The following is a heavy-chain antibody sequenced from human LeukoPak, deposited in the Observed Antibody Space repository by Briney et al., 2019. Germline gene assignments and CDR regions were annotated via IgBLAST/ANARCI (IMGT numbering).Heavy chain of an antibody. CDR3: TRGAGPLFDP. J-gene: IGHJ5*02. Sequence: GGSLRLSCAASGFIFSDHYMSWIRQAPGKGLEWISYITNSGNTMYYADSVKGRFTISRDNAKKSLYLQMNSLRDADTAVYYCTRGAGPLFDPWGQGTLVTVSS. CDR1: GFIFSDHY. V-gene: IGHV3-11*01. CDR2: ITNSGNTM.